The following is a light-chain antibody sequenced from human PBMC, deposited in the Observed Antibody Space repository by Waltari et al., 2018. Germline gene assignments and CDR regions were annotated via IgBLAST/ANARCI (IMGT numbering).Light chain of an antibody. J-gene: IGLJ2*01. CDR1: SSDVGSHNL. CDR2: EGS. CDR3: CSYAGSSLVV. V-gene: IGLV2-23*01. Sequence: QSALTQPASVSGSPGQSITISCTGTSSDVGSHNLVSWYQQHPGKAPKLMIYEGSKRPSGVSNRFSGSKSGNTASLTISGLQAEDEADYYCCSYAGSSLVVFGGGTKLTVL.